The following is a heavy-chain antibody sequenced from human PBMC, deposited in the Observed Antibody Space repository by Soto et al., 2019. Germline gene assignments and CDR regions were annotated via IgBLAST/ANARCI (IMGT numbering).Heavy chain of an antibody. V-gene: IGHV4-34*01. CDR1: GGSFSGYY. Sequence: PSETLSLTCAVYGGSFSGYYWSWIRQPPGKGLEWIGEINHSGSTNYNPSLKSRVTISVDTSKNQSSLKLSSATAADTAVYYCARGDYDILTGYYIRHWFDPWGQGTLVTVSS. J-gene: IGHJ5*02. CDR3: ARGDYDILTGYYIRHWFDP. D-gene: IGHD3-9*01. CDR2: INHSGST.